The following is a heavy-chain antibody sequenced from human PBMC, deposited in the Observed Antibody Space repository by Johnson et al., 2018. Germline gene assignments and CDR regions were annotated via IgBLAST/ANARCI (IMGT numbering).Heavy chain of an antibody. J-gene: IGHJ1*01. D-gene: IGHD4-17*01. CDR3: ARARMPYGDYLEYFQH. V-gene: IGHV3-73*01. Sequence: EVQLVETGGGLVQPGGSLKLSCAASGFTFSGSAMHWVRQASGKGLEWVGRIRSKANSDATAYAASVKGRVTISRDDSKNTAYLQMNSLRAEDKAVYYCARARMPYGDYLEYFQHWGQGTLVTVSS. CDR2: IRSKANSDAT. CDR1: GFTFSGSA.